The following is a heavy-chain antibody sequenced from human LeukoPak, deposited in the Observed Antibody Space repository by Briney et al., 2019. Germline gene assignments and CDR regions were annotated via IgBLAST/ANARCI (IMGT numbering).Heavy chain of an antibody. D-gene: IGHD3-10*01. Sequence: PGGSLRLSCAASGFTFGNYALNWVRQPPGKGLEWVPNISPSGGRTDYADSVKGRFTISRDNFKNMLYLQMNSLRAEDTALFYCATQFRYGSAAGPLDYWGQGTLVTVSS. CDR1: GFTFGNYA. V-gene: IGHV3-23*01. CDR3: ATQFRYGSAAGPLDY. CDR2: ISPSGGRT. J-gene: IGHJ4*02.